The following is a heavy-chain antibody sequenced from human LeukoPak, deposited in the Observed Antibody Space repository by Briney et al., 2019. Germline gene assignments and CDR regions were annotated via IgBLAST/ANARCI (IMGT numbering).Heavy chain of an antibody. CDR1: GFSLSNYW. V-gene: IGHV3-7*01. J-gene: IGHJ4*02. Sequence: GGSLRLSCAASGFSLSNYWMNWVRQAPGKGLEWVANIKQDGSEKNYVDSVKGRFSISRDNAKNSLILQMYSLRDEDTAVYYCARGVWAPFDSWGQGTLVSVSS. CDR3: ARGVWAPFDS. CDR2: IKQDGSEK. D-gene: IGHD7-27*01.